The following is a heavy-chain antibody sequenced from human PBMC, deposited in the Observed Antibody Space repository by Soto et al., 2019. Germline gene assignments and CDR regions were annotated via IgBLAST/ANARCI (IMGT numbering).Heavy chain of an antibody. J-gene: IGHJ4*02. V-gene: IGHV3-64D*08. D-gene: IGHD6-19*01. Sequence: PGGSLRLSCAASGFTFSSYVMHWVRQAPGKGLEYVSGISGNGGSTYYADSVKGRFAISRDNSKNTLYLQMTSLRAEDTAVYYCVKDWDQYSSGSFDYWGQGTLVTVSS. CDR1: GFTFSSYV. CDR2: ISGNGGST. CDR3: VKDWDQYSSGSFDY.